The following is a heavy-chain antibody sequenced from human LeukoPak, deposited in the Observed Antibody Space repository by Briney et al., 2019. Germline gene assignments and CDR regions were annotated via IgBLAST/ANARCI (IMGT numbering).Heavy chain of an antibody. Sequence: GGSLRLSCAASGLTFSSYSMSWVRQAPGKGLEWVANIKQDGSEKYYVDSVKGRFTISRDNAKNSLYLQMNSLRAEDTAVYYCARVGRKSPRLGYCSGGSCYSLGYWGQGTLVTVSS. V-gene: IGHV3-7*01. D-gene: IGHD2-15*01. J-gene: IGHJ4*02. CDR2: IKQDGSEK. CDR1: GLTFSSYS. CDR3: ARVGRKSPRLGYCSGGSCYSLGY.